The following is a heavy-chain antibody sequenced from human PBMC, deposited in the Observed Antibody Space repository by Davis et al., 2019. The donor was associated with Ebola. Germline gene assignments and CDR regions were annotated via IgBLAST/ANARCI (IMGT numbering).Heavy chain of an antibody. CDR3: ARGLGTFGAWFDP. J-gene: IGHJ5*02. CDR1: GGSISSSSYY. Sequence: MPSETLSLTCTVSGGSISSSSYYWGWIRQPPGKGLEWIGSIYYSGSTYYNPSLKSRVTISVDTSKNQFSLKLSSVTAADTAVYYCARGLGTFGAWFDPWGQGTLVTVSS. V-gene: IGHV4-39*01. D-gene: IGHD3-16*01. CDR2: IYYSGST.